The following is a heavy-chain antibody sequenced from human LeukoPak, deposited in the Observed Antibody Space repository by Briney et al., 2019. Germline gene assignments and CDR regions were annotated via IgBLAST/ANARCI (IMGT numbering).Heavy chain of an antibody. V-gene: IGHV4-34*01. CDR2: IGHNGTT. Sequence: SETLSLTCAVYGGSFSDYNWTWIRQPPGKGLEWIGEIGHNGTTNYNPSLKGRVTISLDTSKNQFSLRLTSVTAADSAVYYCARPSGGTPFKRFDYWGQGTLVTVSS. J-gene: IGHJ4*02. D-gene: IGHD1-1*01. CDR1: GGSFSDYN. CDR3: ARPSGGTPFKRFDY.